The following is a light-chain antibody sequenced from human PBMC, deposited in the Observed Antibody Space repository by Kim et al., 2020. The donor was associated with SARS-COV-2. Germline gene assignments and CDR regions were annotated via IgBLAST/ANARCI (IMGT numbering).Light chain of an antibody. CDR1: QGISSY. CDR2: AAS. Sequence: ASVGDRVTITCRASQGISSYLDWYQQKPGKAPKLLIYAASTLQSGVPSGFSGSGSGTDFTLTISSLQPEDFATYYCQQLNSYPRTFGPGTKVDIK. J-gene: IGKJ3*01. V-gene: IGKV1-9*01. CDR3: QQLNSYPRT.